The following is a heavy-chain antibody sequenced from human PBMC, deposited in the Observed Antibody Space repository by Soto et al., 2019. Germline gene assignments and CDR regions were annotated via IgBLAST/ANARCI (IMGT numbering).Heavy chain of an antibody. Sequence: EVQLLESGGGLVQPGGSLRLSCAASGFTFTTYAMSWVRQAPGTGLEWVSSITGSGGGTYYADSVKGRFTISRDNSKNTLYLQMNSLRAEDTALYYCAKGCLTVAGTSCSWGQGAQVTVSS. J-gene: IGHJ4*02. CDR2: ITGSGGGT. D-gene: IGHD6-19*01. CDR1: GFTFTTYA. CDR3: AKGCLTVAGTSCS. V-gene: IGHV3-23*01.